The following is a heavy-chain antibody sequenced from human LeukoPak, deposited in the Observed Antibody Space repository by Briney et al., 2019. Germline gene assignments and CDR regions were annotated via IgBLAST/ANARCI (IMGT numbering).Heavy chain of an antibody. CDR1: GFTFSSYS. CDR2: IKQDGSEK. D-gene: IGHD5-12*01. CDR3: ARDSGATIVDY. V-gene: IGHV3-7*03. Sequence: GGSLRLSCAASGFTFSSYSMNWVRQAPGKGLEWVANIKQDGSEKYYVDSVKGRFTISRDNAKNSLYLQMNSLRAEDTAVYYCARDSGATIVDYWGQGTLVTVSS. J-gene: IGHJ4*02.